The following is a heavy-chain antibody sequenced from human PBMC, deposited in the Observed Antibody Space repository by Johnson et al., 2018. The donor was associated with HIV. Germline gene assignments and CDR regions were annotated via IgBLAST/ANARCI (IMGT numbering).Heavy chain of an antibody. CDR2: ISNNGGST. D-gene: IGHD3-22*01. V-gene: IGHV3-64*01. J-gene: IGHJ3*02. CDR1: GFTFSTYA. CDR3: ARRFYDSSGAGFDI. Sequence: VHLVESGGGVVQPGRSLRLSCAASGFTFSTYAIHWVRQAPGKGLEYVSAISNNGGSTYYANSVKGRFTISRDNSKNTLYLQMGSLRAEDMAVYYCARRFYDSSGAGFDIWGQGTMVTVSS.